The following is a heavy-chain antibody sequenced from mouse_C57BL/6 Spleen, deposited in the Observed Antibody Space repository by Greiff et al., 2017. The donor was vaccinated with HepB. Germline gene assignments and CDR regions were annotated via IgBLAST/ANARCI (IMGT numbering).Heavy chain of an antibody. Sequence: QVQLQQPGAELVMPGASVKLSCKASGYTFTSYWMHWVKQRPGQGLEWIGEIDPSDSYTNYNQKFKGKSTLTVDKSSSTAYMQLSSLTSEDSAVYYCARRDGNYFDYWCQGTTLTVSS. CDR2: IDPSDSYT. D-gene: IGHD2-1*01. CDR1: GYTFTSYW. CDR3: ARRDGNYFDY. V-gene: IGHV1-69*01. J-gene: IGHJ2*01.